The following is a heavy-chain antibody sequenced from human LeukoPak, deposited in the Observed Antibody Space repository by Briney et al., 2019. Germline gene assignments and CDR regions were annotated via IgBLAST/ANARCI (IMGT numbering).Heavy chain of an antibody. D-gene: IGHD3-22*01. CDR3: ARDIDSSGPGGYAFDI. J-gene: IGHJ3*02. CDR1: GGSISSYY. Sequence: PSETLSLTCTVSGGSISSYYWSWIRQPPGKGLEWIGYIYDSGSTNYNPSLKSRVTISVDTSKNQFSLKLSSVTAADTAVYYCARDIDSSGPGGYAFDIWGQGTMVTVSS. V-gene: IGHV4-59*01. CDR2: IYDSGST.